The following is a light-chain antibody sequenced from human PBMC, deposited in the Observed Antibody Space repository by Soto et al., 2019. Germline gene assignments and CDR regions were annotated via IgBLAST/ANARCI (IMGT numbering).Light chain of an antibody. CDR2: DIF. J-gene: IGKJ5*01. Sequence: IVMTQSPATLSVSPVESATLSCRASQSVGSDLAWYQQKPGQAPRLVIYDIFTRATGVPARFSGGGSETEFTLTISSLQSEDFAVYFCQQYNNWPPITFGQGTRLEIK. V-gene: IGKV3D-15*01. CDR3: QQYNNWPPIT. CDR1: QSVGSD.